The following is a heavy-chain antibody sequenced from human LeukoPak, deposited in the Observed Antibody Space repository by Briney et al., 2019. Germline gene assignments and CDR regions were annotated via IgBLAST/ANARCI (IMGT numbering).Heavy chain of an antibody. J-gene: IGHJ4*02. CDR1: GFTFSSYA. CDR3: AGLLAAAGATYNPGFFDY. Sequence: GGSLRLSCAASGFTFSSYAMHWVRQAPGKGLEWVAVISYDGSNKYYADSVKGRFTISRDNSKNTLYLQMNSLRAEDTAVYYCAGLLAAAGATYNPGFFDYWGQGTLVTVSS. V-gene: IGHV3-30-3*01. CDR2: ISYDGSNK. D-gene: IGHD6-13*01.